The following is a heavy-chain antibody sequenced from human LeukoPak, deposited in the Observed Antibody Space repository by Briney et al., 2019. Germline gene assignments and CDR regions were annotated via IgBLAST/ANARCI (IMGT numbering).Heavy chain of an antibody. J-gene: IGHJ6*03. CDR1: GYTFTSDY. CDR3: ASRRDGYNPVDYYMDV. D-gene: IGHD5-24*01. V-gene: IGHV1-2*06. Sequence: ASVKVSCKASGYTFTSDYIHWVRQAPGQGLEWMGLINPKTGNAPYAQQFQGRVTMTRDTSISTAYMELSRLRSDDTAVYYCASRRDGYNPVDYYMDVWGKGTTVTVSS. CDR2: INPKTGNA.